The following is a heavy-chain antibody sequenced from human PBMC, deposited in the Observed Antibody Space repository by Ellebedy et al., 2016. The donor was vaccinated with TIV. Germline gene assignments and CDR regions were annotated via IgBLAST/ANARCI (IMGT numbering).Heavy chain of an antibody. CDR1: GFIFSSLW. D-gene: IGHD1-26*01. CDR2: IKEDGSVT. Sequence: GESLKISCAGDGFIFSSLWMSWVRQAPGKGLEWVANIKEDGSVTYYLDSVKGRFTISRDNAKNLLYLQMSNLRVEDTDLYYCARYVPYTSGAPFDYWGQGTLVTVSS. J-gene: IGHJ4*02. V-gene: IGHV3-7*03. CDR3: ARYVPYTSGAPFDY.